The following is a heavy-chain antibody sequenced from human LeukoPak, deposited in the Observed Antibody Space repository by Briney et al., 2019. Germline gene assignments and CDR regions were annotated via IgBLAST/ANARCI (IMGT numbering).Heavy chain of an antibody. Sequence: GASVKVSCKASGYTFTSYAMNWVRQAPGQGLEWMGWINTNTGNPTYAQGFTGRFVFSLDTSVSTAYLQISSLKAEDTAVYYCARDSRAYYYDSSGYYLDYWGQGTLVTVSS. J-gene: IGHJ4*02. V-gene: IGHV7-4-1*02. CDR1: GYTFTSYA. CDR3: ARDSRAYYYDSSGYYLDY. CDR2: INTNTGNP. D-gene: IGHD3-22*01.